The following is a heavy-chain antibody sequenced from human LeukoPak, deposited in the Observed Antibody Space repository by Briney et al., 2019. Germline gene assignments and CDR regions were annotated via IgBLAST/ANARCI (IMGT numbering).Heavy chain of an antibody. V-gene: IGHV3-49*04. CDR1: GFTFGDYA. Sequence: GGSLRLSCTASGFTFGDYAMSWVRQAPGKGLEWVGFIRSKAYGGTTEYAASVKGRFTISRDDSKSIAYLQMNSLKTEDTAVYYCTRVRYNWNLDAFDIWGQGTMVTVSS. D-gene: IGHD1-20*01. CDR3: TRVRYNWNLDAFDI. J-gene: IGHJ3*02. CDR2: IRSKAYGGTT.